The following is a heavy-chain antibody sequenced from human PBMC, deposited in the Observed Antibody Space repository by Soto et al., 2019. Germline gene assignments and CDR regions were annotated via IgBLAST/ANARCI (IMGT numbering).Heavy chain of an antibody. CDR3: AKDRRAGGNSAFYFDF. CDR1: GFKFSNYA. D-gene: IGHD3-16*01. V-gene: IGHV3-23*01. J-gene: IGHJ4*02. Sequence: HPGGSLRLSCAASGFKFSNYAMSWARQAPGKGLEWVSLISATGGGTYYADSVKGRFTISRDNSHNTLYLQVHSLTAEDTAVYYCAKDRRAGGNSAFYFDFWGQGAQVTVSS. CDR2: ISATGGGT.